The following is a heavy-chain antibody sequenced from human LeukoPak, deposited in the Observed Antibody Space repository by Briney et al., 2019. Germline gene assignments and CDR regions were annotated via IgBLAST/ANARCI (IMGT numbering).Heavy chain of an antibody. CDR3: ARHLQNSNYYSMDV. CDR1: GGSINSSSYY. V-gene: IGHV4-39*01. D-gene: IGHD4-23*01. Sequence: SETLSLTCTVSGGSINSSSYYWGWIRQPPRKGLEWIGIIFYSGYTYYNPSLKSRLTISVDTSKNQFSLMLNSVTAADTAVYFCARHLQNSNYYSMDVWGTGTTVIVSS. J-gene: IGHJ6*03. CDR2: IFYSGYT.